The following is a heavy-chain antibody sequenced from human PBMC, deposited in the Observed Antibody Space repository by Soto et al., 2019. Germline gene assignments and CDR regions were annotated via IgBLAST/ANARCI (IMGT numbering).Heavy chain of an antibody. CDR2: IGVGTGNT. J-gene: IGHJ4*02. CDR3: ARGRFLEWLGNY. D-gene: IGHD3-3*01. Sequence: QMQLLQSGPEVKKPGTSVKVSCKASGFRFTSFGVQWVRQARGQRLEWIGWIGVGTGNTNYAQKLQGRVTMTTDTSTSTAYMELRSLRSDDTAVYYCARGRFLEWLGNYWGQGTLVTVSS. V-gene: IGHV1-58*01. CDR1: GFRFTSFG.